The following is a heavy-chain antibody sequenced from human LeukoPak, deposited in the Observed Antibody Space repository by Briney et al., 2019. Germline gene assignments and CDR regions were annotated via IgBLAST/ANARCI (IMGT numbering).Heavy chain of an antibody. CDR1: GGSISNYY. Sequence: PSETLSLTCTVSGGSISNYYWSWIRQPPGKGLEWIGYIYTSGSTYYDPSLKSRVTISVDTSKNQFSLKLRSVTAADTAVYYCARAILGATFEYWGQGTLVTVSS. CDR2: IYTSGST. J-gene: IGHJ4*02. D-gene: IGHD1-26*01. CDR3: ARAILGATFEY. V-gene: IGHV4-59*01.